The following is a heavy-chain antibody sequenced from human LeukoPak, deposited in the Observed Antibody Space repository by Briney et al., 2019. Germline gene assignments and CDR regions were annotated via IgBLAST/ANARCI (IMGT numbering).Heavy chain of an antibody. V-gene: IGHV5-51*01. J-gene: IGHJ5*02. D-gene: IGHD6-19*01. CDR3: ARRGSGWYGGYNWFDP. CDR2: IYPGDSDT. Sequence: GESLKISCKGSGYSFTSYWIGWVRQMPGKGLEWMGIIYPGDSDTRYSPSFQGQVTISADKSISTAYLQWCSLKASDTAMYYCARRGSGWYGGYNWFDPWGQGTLVTVSS. CDR1: GYSFTSYW.